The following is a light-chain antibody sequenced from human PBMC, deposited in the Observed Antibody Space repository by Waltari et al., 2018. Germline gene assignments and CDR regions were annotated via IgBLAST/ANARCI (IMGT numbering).Light chain of an antibody. J-gene: IGKJ1*01. V-gene: IGKV4-1*01. CDR1: QFFLYSSNTKYY. CDR2: WAS. Sequence: DIVVTQSPDSLTLSVGERATIKYKSSQFFLYSSNTKYYLSRYQQKSGQSPSLLIYWASTREAGVPDRFSCIGSGTDFTLTINGLQPEDAAVYFCHQYYLTPWTFGQGTKLEIK. CDR3: HQYYLTPWT.